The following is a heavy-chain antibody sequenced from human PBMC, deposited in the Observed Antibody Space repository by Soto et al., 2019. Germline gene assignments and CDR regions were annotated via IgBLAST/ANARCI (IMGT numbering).Heavy chain of an antibody. D-gene: IGHD1-7*01. CDR2: LNPEGEM. CDR3: TTGTLGFDV. J-gene: IGHJ6*02. Sequence: ASVKVSCKVFGSTLSEFAMHWVRQAPGKGLEWMGGLNPEGEMVYAQKFQGRVTMTEDSSTDTAYMELRSLRSDDTAVFYCTTGTLGFDVWGQGTTVAVSS. CDR1: GSTLSEFA. V-gene: IGHV1-24*01.